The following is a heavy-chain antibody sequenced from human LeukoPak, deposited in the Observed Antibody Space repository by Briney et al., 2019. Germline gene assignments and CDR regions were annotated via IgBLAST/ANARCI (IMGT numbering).Heavy chain of an antibody. Sequence: PSETLSLTCTVSDGSISSSPYYWGWIRQPPGKGLEWIGNVYYSGSTPYNPSLKSRVTIFVDTSKNQVSLRLSSVIAADTAVYYCARGGIQLWSRSPFDYWGQGTLVTVSS. CDR2: VYYSGST. CDR3: ARGGIQLWSRSPFDY. J-gene: IGHJ4*02. D-gene: IGHD5-18*01. V-gene: IGHV4-39*01. CDR1: DGSISSSPYY.